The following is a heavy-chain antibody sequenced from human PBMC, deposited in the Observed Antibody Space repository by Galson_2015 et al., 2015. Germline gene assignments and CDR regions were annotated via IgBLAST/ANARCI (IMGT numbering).Heavy chain of an antibody. CDR2: ISSSRSTI. CDR1: GFTFSSYG. CDR3: TRGDHYVDY. D-gene: IGHD2-21*02. Sequence: SLRLSCAASGFTFSSYGMNWVRQAPGKGLEWVSYISSSRSTIYYADSVKGRFTISRDNSKNTLYLQMNSLKTEDTAVYYCTRGDHYVDYWGQGTLVTVSS. V-gene: IGHV3-48*01. J-gene: IGHJ4*02.